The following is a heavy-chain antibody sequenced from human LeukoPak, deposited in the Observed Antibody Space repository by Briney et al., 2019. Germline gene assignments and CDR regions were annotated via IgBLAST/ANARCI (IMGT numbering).Heavy chain of an antibody. J-gene: IGHJ4*02. Sequence: PGGSLRLSCAASGFTFSGYEMNWVRQAPGKGLEWFSYISYSGSPIYYADSVKGRFTISRDNAKNSLYLQMNSLRAEDTAVYYCATVGRAARPGYWGQGTLVTVSS. V-gene: IGHV3-48*03. D-gene: IGHD6-6*01. CDR3: ATVGRAARPGY. CDR2: ISYSGSPI. CDR1: GFTFSGYE.